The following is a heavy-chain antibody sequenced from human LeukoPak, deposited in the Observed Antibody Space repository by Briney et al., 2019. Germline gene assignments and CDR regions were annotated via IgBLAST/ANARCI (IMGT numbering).Heavy chain of an antibody. Sequence: SETLSLTCTVSGGSISSSRYYWGCIRQPPGKGLERIGSIYYSGGTYYTPSLKSRVTIAVDTSKNQFSLKLSSVTAADTAVYDCASQLRYVDWSATYYYYYMDVWGKGTTVTVSS. CDR2: IYYSGGT. CDR3: ASQLRYVDWSATYYYYYMDV. CDR1: GGSISSSRYY. D-gene: IGHD3-9*01. V-gene: IGHV4-39*07. J-gene: IGHJ6*03.